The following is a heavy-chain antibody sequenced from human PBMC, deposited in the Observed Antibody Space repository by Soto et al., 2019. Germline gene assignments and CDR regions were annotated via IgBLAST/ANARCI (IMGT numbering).Heavy chain of an antibody. D-gene: IGHD6-19*01. V-gene: IGHV3-30*18. CDR1: GFIFSDYG. J-gene: IGHJ4*02. CDR3: AKEGATVGWTYGDN. CDR2: IYYDGGRK. Sequence: QVQLVESGGGVVQPGTSLRLSCAASGFIFSDYGMHWVRQAPGKGPEWVAVIYYDGGRKEYGDSVKGRFTISRDNSQNTLYLQMNSLRPDDTAVYYCAKEGATVGWTYGDNWGQGTQVTVSS.